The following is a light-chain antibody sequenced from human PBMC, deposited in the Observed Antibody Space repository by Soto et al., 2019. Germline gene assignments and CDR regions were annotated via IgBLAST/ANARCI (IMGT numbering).Light chain of an antibody. V-gene: IGLV1-40*01. CDR1: SSNIGAGYD. Sequence: QSVLTQPPSVSGAPGQRVTISCTGSSSNIGAGYDVHWYQQLPGTAPQLLIYGNNNRPSGVPDRSSGSKSGTSASLAITGLQAEDEADYYCQSYDSSLSGSKVFGGGTKLTVL. CDR2: GNN. J-gene: IGLJ2*01. CDR3: QSYDSSLSGSKV.